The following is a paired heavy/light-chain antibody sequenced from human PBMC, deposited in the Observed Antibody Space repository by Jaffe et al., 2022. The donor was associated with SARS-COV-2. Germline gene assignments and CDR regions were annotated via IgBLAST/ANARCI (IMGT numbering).Heavy chain of an antibody. CDR3: ARAPSIATLTRGAFDI. J-gene: IGHJ3*02. Sequence: QVQLQESGPGLVKPSETLSLTCSVSGGALTNFYWNWIRQAPGQGLEWIGYVTHNGGTNYSPSLSSRVATSADTSKNQFSLKLTSVTAADTAVYYCARAPSIATLTRGAFDIWGLGTLVTVSS. CDR1: GGALTNFY. CDR2: VTHNGGT. V-gene: IGHV4-59*12. D-gene: IGHD1-26*01.
Light chain of an antibody. V-gene: IGKV1-39*01. J-gene: IGKJ1*01. CDR3: QQNYDSWT. CDR2: GTS. CDR1: HTLNGY. Sequence: DVVMNQSPASLSASVGDTVSMSCSASHTLNGYLHWYQQRPGEAPRLLIYGTSTRQSGVPSRFSGSGGGTDSRLTITDLQPEDSATYYCQQNYDSWTFGQGTKVEV.